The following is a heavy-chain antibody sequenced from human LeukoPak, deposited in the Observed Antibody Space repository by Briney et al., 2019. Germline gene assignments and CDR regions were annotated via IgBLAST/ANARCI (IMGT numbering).Heavy chain of an antibody. D-gene: IGHD6-19*01. J-gene: IGHJ3*02. V-gene: IGHV4-4*03. Sequence: PETLSLTCAVSGGSISSSTWWTWVRQPPGKGLEWIGEIYHSGSTNYNPSLKSRVTISVDKSKNQFSLNLSSVTAADTAVYYCTRRAGTDSNGAFDIWGQGTMVTVSS. CDR2: IYHSGST. CDR1: GGSISSSTW. CDR3: TRRAGTDSNGAFDI.